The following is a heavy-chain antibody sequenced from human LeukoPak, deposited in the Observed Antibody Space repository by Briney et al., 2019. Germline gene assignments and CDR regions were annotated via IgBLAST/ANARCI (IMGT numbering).Heavy chain of an antibody. CDR1: GYTLTAYY. J-gene: IGHJ6*02. D-gene: IGHD3-10*01. V-gene: IGHV1-2*02. CDR3: AREGSQYDYGSGPSNV. Sequence: ASVKVSCKAYGYTLTAYYIHWVRQAPGQGLGWMGWINPNSGGTNYAQKFQGRVTMISDTSISTVYMEFNRLRSDDTAVYYCAREGSQYDYGSGPSNVWGQGTTVSVSS. CDR2: INPNSGGT.